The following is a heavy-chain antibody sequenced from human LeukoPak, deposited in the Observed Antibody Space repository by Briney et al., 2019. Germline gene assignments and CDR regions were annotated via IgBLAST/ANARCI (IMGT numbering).Heavy chain of an antibody. D-gene: IGHD4-17*01. J-gene: IGHJ4*02. V-gene: IGHV3-21*01. CDR1: GFTFSTYS. CDR2: ITSGSYI. CDR3: ARDRYGTYDFDS. Sequence: GGSLRLSCAASGFTFSTYSMNWVRQAPGKGLEWVSSITSGSYIYYADSLKGRFTISRDNAKNSLYLQIDSLRVEDTAIYYCARDRYGTYDFDSWGQGTLVTVSS.